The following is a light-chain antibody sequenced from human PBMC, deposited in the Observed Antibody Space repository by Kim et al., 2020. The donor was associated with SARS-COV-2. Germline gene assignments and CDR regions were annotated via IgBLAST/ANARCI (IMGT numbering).Light chain of an antibody. CDR2: LGS. J-gene: IGKJ4*01. V-gene: IGKV2-28*01. CDR3: MQALKSLT. Sequence: DIVMTQSPLSLPVTPGAPASISCRSSQSLLHSNGYNYLDWYLQKPGQSPQLLIYLGSNRASGVPDRFSGSGSGTDFTLKISRVEAEDVGVYYCMQALKSLTFGGGTKLEI. CDR1: QSLLHSNGYNY.